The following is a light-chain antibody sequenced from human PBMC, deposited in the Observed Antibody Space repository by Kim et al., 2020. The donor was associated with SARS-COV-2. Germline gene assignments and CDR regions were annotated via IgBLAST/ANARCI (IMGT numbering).Light chain of an antibody. Sequence: LVQTAGITSGGNNIGSKAVHGYQQMPGQAPLLVIYRNNIRPSGIPERFSGSNSGNTATLTISSAQAGDEADYYCQVWDSSTYVVFGEGTKLTVL. CDR2: RNN. CDR1: NIGSKA. J-gene: IGLJ2*01. CDR3: QVWDSSTYVV. V-gene: IGLV3-9*01.